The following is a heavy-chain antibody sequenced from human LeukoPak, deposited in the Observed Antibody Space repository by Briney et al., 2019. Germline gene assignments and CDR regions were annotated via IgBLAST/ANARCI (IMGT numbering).Heavy chain of an antibody. Sequence: GGSLRLSCAASGFSFSSYWMHWVRQAPGKGLVWVSHINTDGTRTSYADSVKGRFTISRDNAKNSLYLQMNSLRAEDTAVYYCARPGAAAGIFFRYWGQGTLVTVSS. CDR1: GFSFSSYW. J-gene: IGHJ4*02. V-gene: IGHV3-74*01. CDR2: INTDGTRT. CDR3: ARPGAAAGIFFRY. D-gene: IGHD6-13*01.